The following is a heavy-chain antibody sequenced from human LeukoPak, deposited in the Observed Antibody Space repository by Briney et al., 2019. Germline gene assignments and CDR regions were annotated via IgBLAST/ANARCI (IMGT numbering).Heavy chain of an antibody. Sequence: SETLSLTCTVSGYSISSGYYWGWIRQPPGKGLEWIGSIYHSGSTYYNPSLKSRVTISVDTSKNQFSLKLGSVTAADTAVYYCATVNLIVGATSPLDYWGQGTLVTVSS. CDR3: ATVNLIVGATSPLDY. V-gene: IGHV4-38-2*02. J-gene: IGHJ4*02. CDR1: GYSISSGYY. CDR2: IYHSGST. D-gene: IGHD1-26*01.